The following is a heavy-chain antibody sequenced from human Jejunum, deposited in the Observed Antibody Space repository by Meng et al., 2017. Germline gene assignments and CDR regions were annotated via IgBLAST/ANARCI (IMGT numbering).Heavy chain of an antibody. CDR3: AKDRKPDGLWPIDY. Sequence: GESLKISCAASGFTFSDYSLSWVRQAPGKGLEWVSSLTTTTAYYAETVKGRFTISRDNSRRTLYRQMNSLSAEDTAIYDCAKDRKPDGLWPIDYWGQGTVVTVSS. J-gene: IGHJ4*02. CDR1: GFTFSDYS. D-gene: IGHD4-17*01. V-gene: IGHV3-23*01. CDR2: LTTTTA.